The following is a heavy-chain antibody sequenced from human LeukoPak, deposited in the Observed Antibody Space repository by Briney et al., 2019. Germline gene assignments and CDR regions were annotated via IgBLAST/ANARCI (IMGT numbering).Heavy chain of an antibody. V-gene: IGHV1-46*01. Sequence: ASVKVSCKASGYTFTSYGISWVRQAPGQGLEWMGIINPSGGSTSYAQKFQGRVTMTRDTSTSTVYMELSSLRSEDTAVYYCARVSGPGEYWGQGTLVTVSS. CDR3: ARVSGPGEY. D-gene: IGHD3-10*01. J-gene: IGHJ4*02. CDR2: INPSGGST. CDR1: GYTFTSYG.